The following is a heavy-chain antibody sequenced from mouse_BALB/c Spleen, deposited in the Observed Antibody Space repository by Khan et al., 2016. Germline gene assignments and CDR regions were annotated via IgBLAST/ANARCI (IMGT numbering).Heavy chain of an antibody. CDR2: ILPGNANS. CDR3: ARAWYSMDY. V-gene: IGHV1-9*01. J-gene: IGHJ4*01. CDR1: DYTFSNYW. Sequence: QVQLKQSGAELMKPGASVKISCKATDYTFSNYWIEWVKQRPGHGLEWLGDILPGNANSNYNENLTGKATLTADTSSNTAYMQLSSLTSEDSAVYYCARAWYSMDYWGQGTSVTVSS.